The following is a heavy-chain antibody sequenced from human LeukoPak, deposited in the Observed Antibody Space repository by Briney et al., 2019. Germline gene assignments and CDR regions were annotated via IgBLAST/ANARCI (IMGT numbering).Heavy chain of an antibody. J-gene: IGHJ4*02. D-gene: IGHD6-13*01. V-gene: IGHV3-30-3*01. Sequence: GGSLRLSCAASGFTFSSYPMHWVRQAPGKGLEWLAFISYDGSNKYYADSVKGRFTISRDSSKNTLYLQMNSLRVEDTAVYYCARDRCGYSSTCPFDYWGQGTLVTASS. CDR1: GFTFSSYP. CDR2: ISYDGSNK. CDR3: ARDRCGYSSTCPFDY.